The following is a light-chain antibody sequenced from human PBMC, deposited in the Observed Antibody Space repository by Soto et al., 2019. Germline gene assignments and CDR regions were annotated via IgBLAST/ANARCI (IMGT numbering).Light chain of an antibody. Sequence: QSALTQPASVSGSPGQSITISCTGTSSDVGSYNLVSWYQQHPGKAPKLMIYEGSKRPSGVSNRFSGSKSGNTASLTISGLQAHDEADYYCFSYAGSSPRVFGTGTKVTVL. CDR1: SSDVGSYNL. V-gene: IGLV2-23*01. CDR3: FSYAGSSPRV. J-gene: IGLJ1*01. CDR2: EGS.